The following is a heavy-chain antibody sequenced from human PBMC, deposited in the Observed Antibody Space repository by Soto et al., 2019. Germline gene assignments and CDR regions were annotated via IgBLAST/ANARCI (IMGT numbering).Heavy chain of an antibody. CDR1: GFTFSRQA. Sequence: GGYLSLPCDASGFTFSRQAMHWVRQAPGKGLEWGAVISYDGKQTYYADSVKGRFTISKDKSKRTLFLQMNSLRVDDTAVYYCARVGWGSNWYFDLWGRGTLVTVSS. CDR3: ARVGWGSNWYFDL. D-gene: IGHD3-16*01. J-gene: IGHJ2*01. V-gene: IGHV3-30*03. CDR2: ISYDGKQT.